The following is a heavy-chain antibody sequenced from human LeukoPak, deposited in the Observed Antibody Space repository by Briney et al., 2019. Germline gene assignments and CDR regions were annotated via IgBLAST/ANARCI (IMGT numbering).Heavy chain of an antibody. Sequence: PGGPLRLSCAASGFTFSSYAMSWVRQAPGKGLEWVSAISGSGGSTYYADSVKGRFTISRDNSKNTLYLQMNSLRAEDTAVYYCAKHQWLVMDAFDIWGQGTMVTVSS. CDR3: AKHQWLVMDAFDI. CDR1: GFTFSSYA. CDR2: ISGSGGST. J-gene: IGHJ3*02. D-gene: IGHD6-19*01. V-gene: IGHV3-23*01.